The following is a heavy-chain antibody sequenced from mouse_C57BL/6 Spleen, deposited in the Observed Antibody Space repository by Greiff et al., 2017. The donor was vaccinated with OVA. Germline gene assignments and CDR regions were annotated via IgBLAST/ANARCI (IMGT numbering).Heavy chain of an antibody. J-gene: IGHJ4*01. Sequence: VQLQQSGPELVKPGASVKISCKASGYAFSSSWMNWVKQRPGKGLEWIGRIYPGDGDTNYNGKFKGKATLTADKSSSTAYMQLSSLTSEDSAVYFCARSGGNYYAMDYWGQGTSVTVSS. CDR3: ARSGGNYYAMDY. D-gene: IGHD2-1*01. CDR1: GYAFSSSW. CDR2: IYPGDGDT. V-gene: IGHV1-82*01.